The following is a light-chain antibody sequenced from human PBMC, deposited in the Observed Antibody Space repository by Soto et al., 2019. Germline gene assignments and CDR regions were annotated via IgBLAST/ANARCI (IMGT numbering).Light chain of an antibody. CDR2: KAS. CDR3: QHYNSYSEA. CDR1: QTISSW. J-gene: IGKJ1*01. V-gene: IGKV1-5*03. Sequence: DIQMTQSPSTLSGSVGDRVTITCRASQTISSWLAWYQQKPGKAPKLLIYKASTLKHGVPSRFSGSGSGTEFTLTISSLQPDDFATYYCQHYNSYSEAFGQGTKVELK.